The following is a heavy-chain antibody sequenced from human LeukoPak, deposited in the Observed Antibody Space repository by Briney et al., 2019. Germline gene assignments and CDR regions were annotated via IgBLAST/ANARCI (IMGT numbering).Heavy chain of an antibody. CDR2: IYSGGKV. Sequence: GGSLRLSCAASGFTVSSTYMSWVRQASGKGLEWVSVIYSGGKVYYIDSVKGRFTISRDTSKNTLYLQMNSLRAEDTAVYYCARSMVATLGFDYWGQGTLVTVSS. CDR3: ARSMVATLGFDY. D-gene: IGHD5-12*01. CDR1: GFTVSSTY. V-gene: IGHV3-53*01. J-gene: IGHJ4*02.